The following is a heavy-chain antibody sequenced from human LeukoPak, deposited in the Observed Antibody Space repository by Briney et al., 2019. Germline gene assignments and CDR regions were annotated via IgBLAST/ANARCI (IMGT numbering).Heavy chain of an antibody. Sequence: SETLSLTCAVSGGSISSGGYSWSWIRQPPGKGLEWIGYIYHSGSTYYNPSLKSRVTISVDRSKNQFSLKLSSVTVADTAVYYCATLTMVRGVFAFDIWGQGTMVTVSS. CDR3: ATLTMVRGVFAFDI. D-gene: IGHD3-10*01. V-gene: IGHV4-30-2*01. J-gene: IGHJ3*02. CDR1: GGSISSGGYS. CDR2: IYHSGST.